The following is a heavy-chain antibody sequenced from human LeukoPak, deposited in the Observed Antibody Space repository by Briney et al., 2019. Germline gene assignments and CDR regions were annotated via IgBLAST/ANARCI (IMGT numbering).Heavy chain of an antibody. CDR1: GFTFSSYS. CDR3: ARDSRYSSSWYNY. Sequence: GGSLRLSCAASGFTFSSYSMNWVRQAPGKGLEWVPYISSSSSTIYYADSVKGRFTISRDNAKNSLYLQMNSLRAEDTAVYYCARDSRYSSSWYNYWGQGTLVTVSS. V-gene: IGHV3-48*01. CDR2: ISSSSSTI. D-gene: IGHD6-13*01. J-gene: IGHJ4*02.